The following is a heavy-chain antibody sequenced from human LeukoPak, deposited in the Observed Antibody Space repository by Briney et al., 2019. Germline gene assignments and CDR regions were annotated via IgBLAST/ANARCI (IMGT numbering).Heavy chain of an antibody. CDR1: GGSISSSNYH. CDR3: VGEYSSSAGH. CDR2: IYYSGRT. J-gene: IGHJ4*02. D-gene: IGHD6-6*01. Sequence: SETLSLTCTVSGGSISSSNYHWGWIRQPPGKGLEWIGSIYYSGRTYYKPSLKSRVTISVDTSKSQFSLKLTSVTAADTAVYYCVGEYSSSAGHWGQGTLVTVSS. V-gene: IGHV4-39*01.